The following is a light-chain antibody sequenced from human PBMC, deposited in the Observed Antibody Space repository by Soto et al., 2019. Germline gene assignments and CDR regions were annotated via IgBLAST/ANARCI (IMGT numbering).Light chain of an antibody. CDR1: QSISSW. CDR3: QHYNTYPWT. Sequence: DIQMTQSPSILSASVGDRVTITCRASQSISSWLAWYQQKPGKAPNLLIHKASHLESGVPSRFSGSGAGTEFTLTISSRQPGDFATYYCQHYNTYPWTFGQGTKVDIK. V-gene: IGKV1-5*03. CDR2: KAS. J-gene: IGKJ1*01.